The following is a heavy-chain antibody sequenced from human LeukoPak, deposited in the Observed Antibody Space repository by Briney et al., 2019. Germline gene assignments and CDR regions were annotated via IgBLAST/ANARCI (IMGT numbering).Heavy chain of an antibody. CDR1: GITFSSYW. CDR3: ARGIAAAGGEAFDI. V-gene: IGHV3-7*01. D-gene: IGHD6-13*01. J-gene: IGHJ3*02. Sequence: PGGSLRLSCAASGITFSSYWMTWVRQAPGKGLEWVANIKQDGSEKYYVDSVKGRFTISRDNAKNSLYLQMNSLRAEDMAVYYCARGIAAAGGEAFDIWGQGTMVTVSS. CDR2: IKQDGSEK.